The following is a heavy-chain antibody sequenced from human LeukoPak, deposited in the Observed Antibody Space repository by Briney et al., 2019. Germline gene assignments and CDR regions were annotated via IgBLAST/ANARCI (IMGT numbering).Heavy chain of an antibody. V-gene: IGHV4-4*02. Sequence: SETLSLTCAVSGGSICSSNWWSWVRQPPGKGLEWIGVIYHSGSTNYNPSLKSRVTISVDKYKNQFSLKLSAVTAADTAVYYCARGGVPWPALDYWGQGTLVTVSS. CDR1: GGSICSSNW. D-gene: IGHD3-10*01. CDR2: IYHSGST. CDR3: ARGGVPWPALDY. J-gene: IGHJ4*02.